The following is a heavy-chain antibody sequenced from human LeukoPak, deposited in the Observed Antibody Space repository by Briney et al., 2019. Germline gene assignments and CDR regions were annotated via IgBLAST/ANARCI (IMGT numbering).Heavy chain of an antibody. CDR2: IWSDASNT. D-gene: IGHD4-11*01. Sequence: GGSLRLPCETSGFTFSHYGMHWVRQAPGAGLEWVAVIWSDASNTYYADSVKGRFTISRDNSRDTLYLQMSSLRAEDTAVYYCAKDAERGFDYSNSLNYWGQGTLVTVSS. CDR1: GFTFSHYG. CDR3: AKDAERGFDYSNSLNY. J-gene: IGHJ4*02. V-gene: IGHV3-33*06.